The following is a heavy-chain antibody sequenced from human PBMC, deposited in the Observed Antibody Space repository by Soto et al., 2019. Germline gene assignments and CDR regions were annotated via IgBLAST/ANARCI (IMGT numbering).Heavy chain of an antibody. V-gene: IGHV3-33*01. Sequence: QVQLVESGGGVVQPGRSLRLSCTASGFTFSTYNMHWVRQAPGKGLEWVAIIYYDGTIEYYADSVKGRFTISRDNPKNTLYLQMNSLRAGDTAVYYCARDELVVPSSMLDYWGQGTLVTVSS. CDR3: ARDELVVPSSMLDY. J-gene: IGHJ4*02. CDR1: GFTFSTYN. CDR2: IYYDGTIE. D-gene: IGHD2-2*01.